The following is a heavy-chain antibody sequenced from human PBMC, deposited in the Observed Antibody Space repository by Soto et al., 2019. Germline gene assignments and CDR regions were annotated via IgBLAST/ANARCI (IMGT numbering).Heavy chain of an antibody. CDR1: GGSISSSSYY. CDR3: ARRVDTAMKYYYYYGMDG. Sequence: SETLSLTCTVSGGSISSSSYYRGWIRQPPGKGLEWIGSIYYSGSTYYNPSLKSRVTISVDTSKNQFSLKLSSVTAADTAVYYCARRVDTAMKYYYYYGMDGWGQGTTVTVSS. J-gene: IGHJ6*02. V-gene: IGHV4-39*01. CDR2: IYYSGST. D-gene: IGHD5-18*01.